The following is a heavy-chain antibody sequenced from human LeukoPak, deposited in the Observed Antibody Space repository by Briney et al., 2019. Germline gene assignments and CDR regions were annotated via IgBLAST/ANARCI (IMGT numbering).Heavy chain of an antibody. J-gene: IGHJ6*02. V-gene: IGHV4-59*08. CDR3: ARTSGYCSGGSCYYYYYGMDV. D-gene: IGHD2-15*01. CDR2: IYYSGST. CDR1: GGSISSYY. Sequence: SETLSLTCTVSGGSISSYYWSWIRQPPGKGLEWIGYIYYSGSTNYNPSLKSRVTISVDTSKNQFSLKLSSVTAADTAVYYCARTSGYCSGGSCYYYYYGMDVWGQGTTVTVSS.